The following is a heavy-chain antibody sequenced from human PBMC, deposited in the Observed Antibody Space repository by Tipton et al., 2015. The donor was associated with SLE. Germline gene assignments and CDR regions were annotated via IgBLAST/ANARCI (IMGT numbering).Heavy chain of an antibody. CDR3: ARETFLEWFFRFDY. V-gene: IGHV4-61*02. Sequence: TLSLTCTVSGGSITSANYYWSWIRQPAGKGLEWIGRIYTSGSTNYHPSLKSRVTMSVDTSKNQFSLKLSSVTAADTAVYYCARETFLEWFFRFDYWGQGTLVTVSS. CDR2: IYTSGST. J-gene: IGHJ4*02. D-gene: IGHD3-3*01. CDR1: GGSITSANYY.